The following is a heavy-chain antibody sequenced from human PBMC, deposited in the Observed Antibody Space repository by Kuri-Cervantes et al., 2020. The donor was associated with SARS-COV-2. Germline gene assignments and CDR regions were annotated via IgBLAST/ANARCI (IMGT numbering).Heavy chain of an antibody. CDR1: GGSISSGSYY. V-gene: IGHV4-61*10. CDR2: IYTSGST. Sequence: SETLSLTCTVSGGSISSGSYYWSWIRQPAGKGLEWIGYIYTSGSTNYNPSLKSRVTISVDTSKNQFSLKLSSVTAADTAVYYCARSSPGTNWFDPWGQGTLVTVSS. CDR3: ARSSPGTNWFDP. D-gene: IGHD1-1*01. J-gene: IGHJ5*02.